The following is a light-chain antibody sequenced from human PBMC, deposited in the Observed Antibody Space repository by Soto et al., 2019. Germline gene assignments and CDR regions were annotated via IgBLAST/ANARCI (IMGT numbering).Light chain of an antibody. V-gene: IGKV1-5*03. CDR3: QQYNDYSST. J-gene: IGKJ1*01. CDR2: KAS. CDR1: QSISIW. Sequence: DIPMTQSPATLSASVGDRVAISCRASQSISIWLAWYQQKPGKAPKLLIYKASSLESGVPSRFSGSGSGTEFTLTISSLQPDDFATYYCQQYNDYSSTFGQGTKVEIK.